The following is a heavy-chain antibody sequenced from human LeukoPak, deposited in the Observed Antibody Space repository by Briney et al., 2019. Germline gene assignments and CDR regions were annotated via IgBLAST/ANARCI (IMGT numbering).Heavy chain of an antibody. V-gene: IGHV3-33*01. Sequence: GGSLRLSCAASGFTFSSYGMHWVRQAPGKGLDWVAVIWYYGSNKYYADSVKGRFTISRDNSKNTLYLLMDSLRAEDTAVYYCARNAYYDSSAYYVDYWGQGTLVSVSS. D-gene: IGHD3-22*01. CDR1: GFTFSSYG. CDR2: IWYYGSNK. CDR3: ARNAYYDSSAYYVDY. J-gene: IGHJ4*02.